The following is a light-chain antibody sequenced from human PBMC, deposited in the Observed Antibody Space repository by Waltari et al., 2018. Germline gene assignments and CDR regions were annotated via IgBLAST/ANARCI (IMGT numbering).Light chain of an antibody. CDR1: SSDVGGYNY. V-gene: IGLV2-14*03. CDR2: DVS. J-gene: IGLJ2*01. CDR3: SSYTSSSTPVV. Sequence: QSALTQPASVSGSPGQSITISCTGTSSDVGGYNYVSLYQQHPGKAPNLMIYDVSNRPSVVSNRFSGSKSGNTASLTISGLQAEDEADYYCSSYTSSSTPVVFGGGTKLTVL.